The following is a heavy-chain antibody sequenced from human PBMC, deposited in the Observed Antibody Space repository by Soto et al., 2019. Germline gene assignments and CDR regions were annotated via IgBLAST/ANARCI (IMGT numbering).Heavy chain of an antibody. D-gene: IGHD3-10*01. Sequence: QVQLVESGGGVVQPGRSLRLSCAASGFTFSSYGMHWVRQAPGKGLEWVAVISYDGSNKYYADCVKGRFTISRDNSKNTLYLQMNSLRAEDTAVYYCAKDLYYYGSGSYSFYYSYGMDVWGQETTVTVSS. CDR3: AKDLYYYGSGSYSFYYSYGMDV. CDR1: GFTFSSYG. J-gene: IGHJ6*02. CDR2: ISYDGSNK. V-gene: IGHV3-30*18.